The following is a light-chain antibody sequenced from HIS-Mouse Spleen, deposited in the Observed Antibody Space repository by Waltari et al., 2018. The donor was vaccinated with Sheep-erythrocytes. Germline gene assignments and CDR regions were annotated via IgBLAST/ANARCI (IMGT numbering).Light chain of an antibody. CDR3: YSTDSSGNHWV. CDR1: ALPTKY. J-gene: IGLJ3*02. V-gene: IGLV3-10*01. CDR2: EDS. Sequence: SYELTQPPSVSVSPGQTARITCPGDALPTKYGYWYQQKSGQAPVLVIYEDSKRPSGIPERFSGSTSGTMATLTISGAQVEDEADYYCYSTDSSGNHWVFGGGTKLTVL.